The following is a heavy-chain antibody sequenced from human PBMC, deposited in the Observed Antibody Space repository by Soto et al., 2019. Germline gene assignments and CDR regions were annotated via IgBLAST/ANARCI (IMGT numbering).Heavy chain of an antibody. J-gene: IGHJ3*02. CDR2: IYYSGST. CDR3: ARTDTAMADAFDI. V-gene: IGHV4-30-4*01. Sequence: SETLSLTCTVSGGSISSGDYYWSWIRQPPGKGLEWIGYIYYSGSTYYNPSLKSRVTISVDTSKNQFSLKLSSVTAADTAVYYCARTDTAMADAFDIWGQGTMVTVSS. D-gene: IGHD5-18*01. CDR1: GGSISSGDYY.